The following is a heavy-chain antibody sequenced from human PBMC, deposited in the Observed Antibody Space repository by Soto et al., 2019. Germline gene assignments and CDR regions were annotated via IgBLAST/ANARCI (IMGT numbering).Heavy chain of an antibody. D-gene: IGHD3-3*01. Sequence: QLHLVQSGAVVKKPGASVTVSCSASGYPVTAYYMHWVRQAPGRGLEWMGGINPATGAAKYTQTFRGRVTLTRDTSTSTAFMELSGLTSEDTAVFYCARGGGVGVAGSAAFDMWGQGTLVTVSS. CDR3: ARGGGVGVAGSAAFDM. J-gene: IGHJ3*02. CDR1: GYPVTAYY. CDR2: INPATGAA. V-gene: IGHV1-2*02.